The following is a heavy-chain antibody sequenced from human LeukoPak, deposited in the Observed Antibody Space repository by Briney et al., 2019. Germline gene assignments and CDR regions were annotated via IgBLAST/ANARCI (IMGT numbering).Heavy chain of an antibody. CDR2: ISSSSSYT. J-gene: IGHJ4*02. CDR3: ARFRGSYGYFVY. CDR1: GFTFSDYY. Sequence: GGSLRLSCAASGFTFSDYYMSWIRQAPGKGLEWVSHISSSSSYTNYADTAKGRFTISRDNTKNSLYLQMNSLRAEDTAVYYCARFRGSYGYFVYWGQGTLVTVSS. D-gene: IGHD5-18*01. V-gene: IGHV3-11*03.